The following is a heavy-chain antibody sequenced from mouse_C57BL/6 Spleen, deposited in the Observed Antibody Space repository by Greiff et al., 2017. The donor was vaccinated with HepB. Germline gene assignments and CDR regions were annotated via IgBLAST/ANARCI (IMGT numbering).Heavy chain of an antibody. Sequence: EVKVEESGGGLVQPGGSMKLSCVASGFTFSNYWMNWVRQSPEKGLEWVAQIRLKSDNYATHYAESVKGRFTISRDDSKSSVYLQMNNLRAEDTGIYYCTWDYYFDYWGQGTTLTVSS. D-gene: IGHD4-1*01. CDR2: IRLKSDNYAT. J-gene: IGHJ2*01. V-gene: IGHV6-3*01. CDR1: GFTFSNYW. CDR3: TWDYYFDY.